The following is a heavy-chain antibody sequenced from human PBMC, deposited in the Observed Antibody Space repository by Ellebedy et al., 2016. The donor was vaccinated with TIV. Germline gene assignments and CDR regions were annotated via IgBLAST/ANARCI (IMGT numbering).Heavy chain of an antibody. Sequence: PGGSLRLSCAASGFSLGSSWMSWVRQAPGKGLEWVANIKHDGSEPYYVDSVKGRFTISRDNANNSLYLHMDSLRADDTAVYFCARDPKHGALDYWGQGTLVTVSS. J-gene: IGHJ4*02. V-gene: IGHV3-7*03. CDR2: IKHDGSEP. CDR1: GFSLGSSW. CDR3: ARDPKHGALDY.